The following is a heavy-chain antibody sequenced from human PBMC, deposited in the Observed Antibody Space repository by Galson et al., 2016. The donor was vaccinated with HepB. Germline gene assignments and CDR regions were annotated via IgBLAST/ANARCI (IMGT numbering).Heavy chain of an antibody. CDR2: IMSITDGGTA. CDR3: TAQRGAGY. Sequence: SLRLSCAASGFTFSNAWMSWIRQAPGKGLEWVGRIMSITDGGTAIYAAPVKGRFTISRDDSKTTLYLQMNSLKTDDTAVYYCTAQRGAGYWGQGTLVTVSS. CDR1: GFTFSNAW. D-gene: IGHD3-16*01. J-gene: IGHJ4*02. V-gene: IGHV3-15*01.